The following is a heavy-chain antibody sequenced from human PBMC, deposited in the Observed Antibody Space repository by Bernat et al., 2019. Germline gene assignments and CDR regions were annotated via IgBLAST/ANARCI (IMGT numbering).Heavy chain of an antibody. CDR1: GFTFSSYG. CDR3: AREGTSGSYYDSSGNHGGAFDF. Sequence: QVQLMESGGGVVQPGRSLRLSCAASGFTFSSYGMHWVRQAPGKGPEWVAVVSYDGSNKYYVDSVKGRFTISRDNSKNTLYLQMNSLRAENTAVYYCAREGTSGSYYDSSGNHGGAFDFWGQGTMVTVSS. D-gene: IGHD3-22*01. V-gene: IGHV3-30*03. CDR2: VSYDGSNK. J-gene: IGHJ3*01.